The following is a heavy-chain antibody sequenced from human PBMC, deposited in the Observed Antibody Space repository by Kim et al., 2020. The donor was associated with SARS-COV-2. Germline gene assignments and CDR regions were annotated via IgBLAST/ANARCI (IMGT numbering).Heavy chain of an antibody. CDR2: ISYDGSNK. Sequence: GGSLRLSCAASGFTFSSYGMHWVRQAPGKGLEWVAVISYDGSNKYYADSVKGRFTISRDNSKNTLYLQMNSLRAEDTAVYYCAKDSNIVVVVAATTAFD. CDR3: AKDSNIVVVVAATTAFD. V-gene: IGHV3-30*18. J-gene: IGHJ3*02. D-gene: IGHD2-15*01. CDR1: GFTFSSYG.